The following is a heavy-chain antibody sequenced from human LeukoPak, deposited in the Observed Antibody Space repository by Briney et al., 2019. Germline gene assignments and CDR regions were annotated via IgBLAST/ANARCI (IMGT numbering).Heavy chain of an antibody. Sequence: GGSLRLSCAASGFPFTSYSMNWVRQAPGRGLEWVSSISSSSSFIYYADSVRGRFTISRDNAQTSLYLQMNNLRAEDTAVYYCARASNPWLQLTWGQGTLVTVSS. CDR1: GFPFTSYS. V-gene: IGHV3-21*04. D-gene: IGHD5-24*01. CDR2: ISSSSSFI. CDR3: ARASNPWLQLT. J-gene: IGHJ5*02.